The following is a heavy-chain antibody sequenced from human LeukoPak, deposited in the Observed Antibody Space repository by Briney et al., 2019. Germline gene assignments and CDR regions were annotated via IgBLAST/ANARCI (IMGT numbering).Heavy chain of an antibody. V-gene: IGHV3-23*01. CDR1: GFTFSSYA. CDR2: ISGSGGST. D-gene: IGHD3-10*01. Sequence: PGGSLRLSCAASGFTFSSYAMSWVRQAPGKGLEWVSAISGSGGSTYYADSVKGRFTISRDNSKNTLYLQMNSLRAEDTAVYYCAKATPRYYRSGSYYYFDYWGQGTLVTVSS. CDR3: AKATPRYYRSGSYYYFDY. J-gene: IGHJ4*02.